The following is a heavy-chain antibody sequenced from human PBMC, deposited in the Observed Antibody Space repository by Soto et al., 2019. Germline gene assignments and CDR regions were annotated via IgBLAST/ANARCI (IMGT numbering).Heavy chain of an antibody. Sequence: SETLSLTCAVYGGSFSGYYWSWIRQPPGKGLEWIGEINHSGSTNYNPSLKSRVTISVDTSKNQFSLKLSSVTAADTAVYYCARVALYCSGGSCYSVGWFDPWGQGTLVTVSS. CDR2: INHSGST. D-gene: IGHD2-15*01. V-gene: IGHV4-34*01. J-gene: IGHJ5*02. CDR3: ARVALYCSGGSCYSVGWFDP. CDR1: GGSFSGYY.